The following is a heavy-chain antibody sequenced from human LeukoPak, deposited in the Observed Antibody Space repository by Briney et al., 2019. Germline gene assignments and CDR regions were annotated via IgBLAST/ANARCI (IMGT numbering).Heavy chain of an antibody. Sequence: GGSLRLSCTASGFTFSSYWMSWVRQAPGKGLEWVAVISYDGSNKYYADSVKGRFTISRDNSKNTLYLQMNSLRAEDTAVYYCARENPPGGSSGWYDYYYGMDVWGQGTTVTVSS. CDR3: ARENPPGGSSGWYDYYYGMDV. V-gene: IGHV3-30*03. J-gene: IGHJ6*02. CDR1: GFTFSSYW. CDR2: ISYDGSNK. D-gene: IGHD6-19*01.